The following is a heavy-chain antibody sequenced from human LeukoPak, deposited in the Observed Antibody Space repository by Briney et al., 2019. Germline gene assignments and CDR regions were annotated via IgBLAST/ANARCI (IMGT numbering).Heavy chain of an antibody. D-gene: IGHD6-13*01. J-gene: IGHJ4*02. CDR1: GFIFSNYA. CDR2: ISGSGGST. V-gene: IGHV3-23*01. CDR3: AKSTYGSSWDFDY. Sequence: GGSLRLSSAASGAASGFIFSNYAMNWVRQAPGKGLEWVSAISGSGGSTYYADSVKGRFTISRDNSKNTLYLQMNSLRAEDTAVYYCAKSTYGSSWDFDYWGQGTLVTVSS.